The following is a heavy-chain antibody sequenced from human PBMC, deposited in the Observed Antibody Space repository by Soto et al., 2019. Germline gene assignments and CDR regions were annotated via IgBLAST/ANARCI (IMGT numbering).Heavy chain of an antibody. V-gene: IGHV4-4*07. D-gene: IGHD3-16*01. CDR2: IYGGGDS. CDR1: GASVINAY. J-gene: IGHJ4*02. Sequence: QVHLQESGPGLVKPSETLSLSCTVSGASVINAYWSWIRQPAGTGLGWIGRIYGGGDSSQNPALKGRVTMSVDTSKNQLSLKLRSMTAADTAVYYCARDNAQVEASLGFDYWGQGILVTVSS. CDR3: ARDNAQVEASLGFDY.